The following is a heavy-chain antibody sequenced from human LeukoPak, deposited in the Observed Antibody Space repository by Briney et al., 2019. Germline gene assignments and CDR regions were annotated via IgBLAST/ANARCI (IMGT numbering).Heavy chain of an antibody. CDR3: ARDDSESPLNAFDM. V-gene: IGHV1-2*02. Sequence: ASVNVSCKPSGYTFTAYHMHWVRHAPEQGREWMGSMCPNSGSTNYAQKFQGRVTMTRDTSIRAAYMELSRLSSDDTAVYYCARDDSESPLNAFDMWGQGTMVTVSS. D-gene: IGHD4-11*01. J-gene: IGHJ3*02. CDR2: MCPNSGST. CDR1: GYTFTAYH.